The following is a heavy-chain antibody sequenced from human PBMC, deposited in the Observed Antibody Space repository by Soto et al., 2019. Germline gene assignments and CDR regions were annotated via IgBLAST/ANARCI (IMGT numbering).Heavy chain of an antibody. J-gene: IGHJ6*03. Sequence: EVQLVESGGGLVQPGGSLRLSCAASGFTFGNYWMYWVRQAPGKGLVWVSRINSDGSVSSYADSVKGRLTISRDNVKNTLSLQMHSRRFEDTAVYYCARGDCVGGTCYTLAGSFYYYTDVWGKGTTVTVFS. V-gene: IGHV3-74*01. D-gene: IGHD2-15*01. CDR1: GFTFGNYW. CDR3: ARGDCVGGTCYTLAGSFYYYTDV. CDR2: INSDGSVS.